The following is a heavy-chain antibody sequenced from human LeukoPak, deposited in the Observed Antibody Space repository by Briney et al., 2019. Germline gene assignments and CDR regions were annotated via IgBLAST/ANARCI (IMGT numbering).Heavy chain of an antibody. CDR3: SRESGAFCPFGY. CDR2: ISLTGRT. CDR1: AGSITSTDW. Sequence: LETLCLTCGVSAGSITSTDWWSWVPQPPGQGREGIGEISLTGRTNYKRSLYGQVTISLDESRNHLSLSLTSVTAADTAIYYCSRESGAFCPFGYWGQGERVIVPP. J-gene: IGHJ4*02. V-gene: IGHV4-4*02. D-gene: IGHD1-26*01.